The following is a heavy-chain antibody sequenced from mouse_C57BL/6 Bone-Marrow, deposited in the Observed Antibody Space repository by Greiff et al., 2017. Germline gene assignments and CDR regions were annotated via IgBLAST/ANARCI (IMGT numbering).Heavy chain of an antibody. Sequence: EVQLVESGGDLVKPGGSLKLSCAASGFTFSSYGMSWVRQTPDKRLEWVATISSGGSYTYYPDSVKGRFTISRDNAKNTLYLQMSSLKSEDTAMYYCAREGYDGGYYFDYWGQGTTLTVSS. V-gene: IGHV5-6*01. J-gene: IGHJ2*01. CDR1: GFTFSSYG. CDR2: ISSGGSYT. CDR3: AREGYDGGYYFDY. D-gene: IGHD2-2*01.